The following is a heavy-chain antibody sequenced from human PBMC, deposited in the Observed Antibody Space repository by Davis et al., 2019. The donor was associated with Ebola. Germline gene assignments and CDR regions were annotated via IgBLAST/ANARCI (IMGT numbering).Heavy chain of an antibody. CDR3: ARDLGRYDDH. V-gene: IGHV1-69*04. CDR1: GCTFSTYV. D-gene: IGHD1-26*01. CDR2: IIPMVGTA. J-gene: IGHJ4*02. Sequence: SVKVSCKASGCTFSTYVINWVRQAPGQGLEWMGRIIPMVGTATYAQKFQGRVTITADKSTSTAYMEMSGLRSEDTAVYYCARDLGRYDDHWGQGTLVTVSS.